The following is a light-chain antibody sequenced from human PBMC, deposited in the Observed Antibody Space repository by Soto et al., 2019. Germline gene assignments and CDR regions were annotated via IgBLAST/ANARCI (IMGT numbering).Light chain of an antibody. V-gene: IGKV1-39*01. CDR1: QSIRTS. CDR2: GAS. CDR3: QQSYTTPRT. J-gene: IGKJ1*01. Sequence: QMTQSPSSLSASVGARITITCRASQSIRTSLNWYQQKPGKAPRLLIYGASTLQSGVPSRFSGSGSATDGTLTVSSLQPEDSAIYYWQQSYTTPRTFGQGTKVEV.